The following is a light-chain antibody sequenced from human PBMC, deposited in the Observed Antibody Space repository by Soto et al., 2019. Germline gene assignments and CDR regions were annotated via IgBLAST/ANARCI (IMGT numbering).Light chain of an antibody. CDR2: ADS. CDR1: QGISNY. Sequence: DIQMTQSPSSMSAFVGDRVTITFRARQGISNYLAWFQQKPGKVPKRLTYADSSMQSGGRSSFSGSGSGTKFTITNSSLQPEAFAAYQCLQHTSHPPTLGQGSK. V-gene: IGKV1-17*03. CDR3: LQHTSHPPT. J-gene: IGKJ1*01.